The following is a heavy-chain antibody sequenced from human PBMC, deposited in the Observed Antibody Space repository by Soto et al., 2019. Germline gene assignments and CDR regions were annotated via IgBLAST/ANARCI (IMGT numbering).Heavy chain of an antibody. CDR3: ARERAKYGGYVDY. CDR2: IIPIFGTA. CDR1: GCTFSSYA. Sequence: ASVKVSCKASGCTFSSYAISCVRQAPGQGLEWMGGIIPIFGTANYAQKFQGRVTITADESTSTAYMELSSLRSEDTAVYYCARERAKYGGYVDYWGQGTLVTVSS. D-gene: IGHD2-15*01. V-gene: IGHV1-69*13. J-gene: IGHJ4*02.